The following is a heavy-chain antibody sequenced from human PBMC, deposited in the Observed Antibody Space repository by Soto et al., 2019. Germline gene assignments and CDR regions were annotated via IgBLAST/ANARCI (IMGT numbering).Heavy chain of an antibody. D-gene: IGHD1-26*01. J-gene: IGHJ6*02. CDR3: ATVGGSYGNYGMDV. Sequence: PGGSLRLSCAASGFTFSSYGMHWVRQAPGKGLEWVAVIWYDGSNKYYADSVKGRFTISRDNSKNTLYLQMNSLRAEDTAVYYCATVGGSYGNYGMDVWGQRTTVTVSS. CDR2: IWYDGSNK. V-gene: IGHV3-33*01. CDR1: GFTFSSYG.